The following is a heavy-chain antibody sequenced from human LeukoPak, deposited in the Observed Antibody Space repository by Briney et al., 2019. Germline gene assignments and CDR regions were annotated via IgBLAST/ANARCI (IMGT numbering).Heavy chain of an antibody. D-gene: IGHD6-19*01. CDR3: ARDRSSGWRTYYFDY. CDR1: GFTFSSYS. Sequence: PGGPLRLSCAASGFTFSSYSMNWVRQAPGKGLEWVSSISSSSSYIYYADSVKGRFTISRDNAKNSLYLQMNSLRAEDTAVYYCARDRSSGWRTYYFDYWGQGTLVTVSS. J-gene: IGHJ4*02. V-gene: IGHV3-21*01. CDR2: ISSSSSYI.